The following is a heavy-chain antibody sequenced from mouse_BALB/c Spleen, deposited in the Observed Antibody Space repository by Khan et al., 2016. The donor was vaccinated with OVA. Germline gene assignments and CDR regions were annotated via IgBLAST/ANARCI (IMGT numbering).Heavy chain of an antibody. Sequence: QVRLQQSGAELVRPGVSVKISCKGSGYTFTDFTMHWVKQSHAKSLEWIGVISTYYGDVTYNQKFTGKATMTVDKSSSTAYMELARLTSEDSAIYYVARGGGGNRFAYWGQGTLVTVSA. CDR2: ISTYYGDV. CDR3: ARGGGGNRFAY. CDR1: GYTFTDFT. V-gene: IGHV1S137*01. J-gene: IGHJ3*01.